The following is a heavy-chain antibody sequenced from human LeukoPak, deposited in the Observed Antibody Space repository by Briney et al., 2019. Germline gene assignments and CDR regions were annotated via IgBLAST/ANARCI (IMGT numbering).Heavy chain of an antibody. CDR3: AKALNLRTRGCVDY. D-gene: IGHD1-7*01. V-gene: IGHV3-30*02. CDR2: IRYDGSHK. CDR1: EFTFSAYG. J-gene: IGHJ4*02. Sequence: GGSLRLSCAGSEFTFSAYGMHWVRQAPGRGLEWVAFIRYDGSHKYYADSVKGRFTISRDDSKKTLYLQMNSLRPEDTAVYYCAKALNLRTRGCVDYWGQVTLVTVSS.